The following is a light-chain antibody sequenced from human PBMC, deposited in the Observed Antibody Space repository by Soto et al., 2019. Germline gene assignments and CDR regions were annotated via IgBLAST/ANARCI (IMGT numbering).Light chain of an antibody. J-gene: IGKJ3*01. CDR3: QQYRSSPPIT. Sequence: EIVLTQSPGTLSLSPGERATLSCRASQSVSSSYLAWYQQKPGQAPRLLIYGASSRATGIPDRFSGSGSGTDFTLAISRLEPEDVAVYYCQQYRSSPPITFGPGTKVDIK. CDR2: GAS. CDR1: QSVSSSY. V-gene: IGKV3-20*01.